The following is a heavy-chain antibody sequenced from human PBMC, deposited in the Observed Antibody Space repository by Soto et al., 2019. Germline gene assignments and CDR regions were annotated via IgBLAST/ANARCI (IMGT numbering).Heavy chain of an antibody. V-gene: IGHV1-18*01. CDR3: ARECYYYYYMDV. Sequence: ASVKVSCKASGYTFTSYGISWVRQAPGQGREWMGWISAYNGNTTSAQKLQCRITMTTYTSTSTSYMELWSLISDVTALFYCARECYYYYYMDVWAKRTTVTFAS. CDR2: ISAYNGNT. J-gene: IGHJ6*03. CDR1: GYTFTSYG.